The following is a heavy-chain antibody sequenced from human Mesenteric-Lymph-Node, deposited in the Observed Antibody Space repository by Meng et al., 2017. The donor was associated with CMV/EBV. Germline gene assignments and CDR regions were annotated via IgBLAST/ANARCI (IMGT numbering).Heavy chain of an antibody. D-gene: IGHD1-26*01. Sequence: LSCAASGFAVSSNYMSWVRQAPGKGLEWVSVIYSGGSTYYADSVKGRFTISRDNAKNSLYLQMNSLRAEDTAVYYCAINAWDNYFDYWGQGTLVTVSS. J-gene: IGHJ4*02. CDR1: GFAVSSNY. V-gene: IGHV3-66*01. CDR2: IYSGGST. CDR3: AINAWDNYFDY.